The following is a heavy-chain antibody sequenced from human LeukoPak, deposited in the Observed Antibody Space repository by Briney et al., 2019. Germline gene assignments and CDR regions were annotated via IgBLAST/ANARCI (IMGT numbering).Heavy chain of an antibody. CDR3: ARKGINDYGDYNGWFDP. CDR2: ISTSGSTI. D-gene: IGHD4-17*01. Sequence: PGGSLRLSCAASGFTFSDYYMSWIRQAPGKGLEWVSYISTSGSTIHYADSVKGRFTVSRDNAKKSPYLQMNSLRAEDTAVYYCARKGINDYGDYNGWFDPWGQGTLVTVSS. J-gene: IGHJ5*02. V-gene: IGHV3-11*01. CDR1: GFTFSDYY.